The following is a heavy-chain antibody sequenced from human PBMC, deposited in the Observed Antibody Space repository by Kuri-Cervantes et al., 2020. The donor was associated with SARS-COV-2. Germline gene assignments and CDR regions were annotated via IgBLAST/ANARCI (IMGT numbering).Heavy chain of an antibody. CDR3: AREGDTNWNYNWFDP. Sequence: SETLSLTCTVSGGSISSSSYYWGWIRQPPGKGLEWIGSIYYSGSTYYNPSLKSRVTISVDTSKNQFSLKLSSVTAADTAVYYCAREGDTNWNYNWFDPWGQGTLVTVSS. CDR1: GGSISSSSYY. CDR2: IYYSGST. D-gene: IGHD1-7*01. J-gene: IGHJ5*02. V-gene: IGHV4-39*07.